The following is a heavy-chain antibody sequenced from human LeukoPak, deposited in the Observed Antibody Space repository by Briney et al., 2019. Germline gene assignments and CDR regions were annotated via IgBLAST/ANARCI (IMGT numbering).Heavy chain of an antibody. V-gene: IGHV3-21*01. D-gene: IGHD4-17*01. CDR2: ISSSSSYI. CDR1: GFTFSSYS. J-gene: IGHJ3*02. Sequence: PGGSLRLSCAASGFTFSSYSMNWVRQAPGKGLEWVSSISSSSSYIYYADSVKGRFTISRDNAKNSLYLQMNSLRAEDTAVYYCARRMTTVTPPVWCAFDIWGQGTMVTVSS. CDR3: ARRMTTVTPPVWCAFDI.